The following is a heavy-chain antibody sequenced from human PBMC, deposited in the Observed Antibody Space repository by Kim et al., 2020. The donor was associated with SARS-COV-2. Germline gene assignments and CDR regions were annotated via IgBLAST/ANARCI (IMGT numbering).Heavy chain of an antibody. CDR1: GLTFRNYA. Sequence: GGSLRLSCAVSGLTFRNYAMSWVRQAPGKGLEWVSTIGASGGSTYYADSVKGRLTISRDNSKNTLYLQMSSLRAEDTAVYYCAKPADDYSNYWGQGTLVTVSS. D-gene: IGHD4-4*01. CDR2: IGASGGST. CDR3: AKPADDYSNY. J-gene: IGHJ4*02. V-gene: IGHV3-23*01.